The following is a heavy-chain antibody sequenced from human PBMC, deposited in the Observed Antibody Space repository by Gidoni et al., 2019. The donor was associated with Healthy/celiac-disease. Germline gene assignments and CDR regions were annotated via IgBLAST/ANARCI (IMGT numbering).Heavy chain of an antibody. D-gene: IGHD3-16*01. Sequence: EVQLVESGGGLVQPGRSRRLSCAASGFTFGDYAMSWVRQAPGKGLGWVGFSRSKAYGWTTEYAASVKGRFTISRDDSKSIAYLQMNSLKTEDTAVYYCTMWGEQAFDYWGQGTLVTVSS. V-gene: IGHV3-49*04. CDR3: TMWGEQAFDY. J-gene: IGHJ4*02. CDR1: GFTFGDYA. CDR2: SRSKAYGWTT.